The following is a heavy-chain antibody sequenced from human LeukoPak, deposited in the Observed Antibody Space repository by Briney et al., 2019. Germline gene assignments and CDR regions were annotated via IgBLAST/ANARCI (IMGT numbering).Heavy chain of an antibody. V-gene: IGHV3-74*01. J-gene: IGHJ6*03. Sequence: GGSLRLSCAASGFTFSAYGMSWVRQAPGKGLVWVSRINSDGSSTSYADSVKGRFTISRDNAKNTLYLQMNSLRAEDTAVYYCARVYTVYYYYYMDVWGKGTTVTISS. CDR3: ARVYTVYYYYYMDV. CDR2: INSDGSST. CDR1: GFTFSAYG. D-gene: IGHD3-16*01.